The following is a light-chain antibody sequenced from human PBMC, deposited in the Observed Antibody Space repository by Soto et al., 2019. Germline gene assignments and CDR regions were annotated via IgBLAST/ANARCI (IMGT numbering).Light chain of an antibody. Sequence: EIVMTQSPATLSVSPGGRATLSFRTSQSISDTLAWYQQKPGQAPRLLIYSASRRATGFPARFSGSGSGTDFTLTISSLQSEDFAVYYCQQYENWPWTFGQGTKVDIK. J-gene: IGKJ1*01. CDR3: QQYENWPWT. V-gene: IGKV3-15*01. CDR2: SAS. CDR1: QSISDT.